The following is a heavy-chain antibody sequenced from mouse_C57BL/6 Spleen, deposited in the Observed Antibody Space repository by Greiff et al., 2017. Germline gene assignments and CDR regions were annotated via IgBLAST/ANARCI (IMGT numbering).Heavy chain of an antibody. CDR2: IDPETGGT. Sequence: QVQLQQSGAELVRPGASVTLSCKASGYTFTDYEMHWVKQTPVHGLEWIGAIDPETGGTAYNQKFKGKAILTADKSSSTAYMELRSLTSEDSAVYYFTLYYDYDVGYFDVWGTGTTVTVSS. D-gene: IGHD2-4*01. CDR3: TLYYDYDVGYFDV. J-gene: IGHJ1*03. V-gene: IGHV1-15*01. CDR1: GYTFTDYE.